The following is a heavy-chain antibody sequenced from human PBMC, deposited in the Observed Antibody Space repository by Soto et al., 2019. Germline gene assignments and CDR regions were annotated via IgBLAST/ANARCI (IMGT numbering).Heavy chain of an antibody. V-gene: IGHV3-7*05. D-gene: IGHD6-13*01. CDR1: EFIFSSYW. Sequence: EVQLVESGGGVVQPGGSLRLSCAASEFIFSSYWMSWVRQAPVKGLEWVAAIKPDGSEKYYVNSVRGRFTIARDNAQNSLYLQMNSLRAEDSALYYCVAAVTSGGGYWGQGTLVTVSS. CDR3: VAAVTSGGGY. CDR2: IKPDGSEK. J-gene: IGHJ4*02.